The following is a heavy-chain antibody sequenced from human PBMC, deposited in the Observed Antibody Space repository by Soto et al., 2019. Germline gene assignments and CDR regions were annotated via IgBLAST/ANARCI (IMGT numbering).Heavy chain of an antibody. CDR2: IKSKTDGGTT. CDR3: TTDLFFYSSSWYNAFDI. Sequence: EVQLVESGGGLVKPGGSLRLSCAASGFTFSNAWMNWVRQAPGKGLEWVGRIKSKTDGGTTDYAAPVKGRFTIPRDDSKNTLYLQMNSLKTEDTAVYYCTTDLFFYSSSWYNAFDIWGQGTMVTVSS. V-gene: IGHV3-15*07. D-gene: IGHD6-13*01. CDR1: GFTFSNAW. J-gene: IGHJ3*02.